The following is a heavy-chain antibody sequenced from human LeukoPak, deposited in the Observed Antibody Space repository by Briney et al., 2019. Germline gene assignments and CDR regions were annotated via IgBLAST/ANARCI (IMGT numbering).Heavy chain of an antibody. Sequence: SETLSLTCTVSGGSISSYYWSWIRQPPGKGLEWIGYIYYSGSTNYNPSLKSRVTISVDTSKNQFSLKLSSVTVADTAVYYCARNPPFDPWGQGTLVTVSS. CDR3: ARNPPFDP. J-gene: IGHJ5*02. CDR1: GGSISSYY. CDR2: IYYSGST. V-gene: IGHV4-59*12.